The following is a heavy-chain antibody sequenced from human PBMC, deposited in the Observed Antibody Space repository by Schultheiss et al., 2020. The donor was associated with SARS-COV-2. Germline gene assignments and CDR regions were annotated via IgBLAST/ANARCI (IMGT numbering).Heavy chain of an antibody. V-gene: IGHV3-48*04. CDR3: ARARYGMDV. CDR2: ISSSGSTI. J-gene: IGHJ6*02. CDR1: GFTVSSDY. Sequence: GESLKISCAASGFTVSSDYMTWVRQAPGKGLEWVSYISSSGSTIYYADSVKGRFTISRDNAKNTLYLQMNSLRAEDTAVYYCARARYGMDVWGQGTTVTVSS.